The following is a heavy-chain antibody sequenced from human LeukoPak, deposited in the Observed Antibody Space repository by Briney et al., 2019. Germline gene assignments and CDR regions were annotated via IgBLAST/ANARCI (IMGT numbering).Heavy chain of an antibody. V-gene: IGHV3-21*01. D-gene: IGHD3-10*01. CDR1: GFTFSSYS. CDR2: ISSSSSYI. J-gene: IGHJ4*02. CDR3: ARAEVPAWYYYGSGSYHFDY. Sequence: GGSLRLSCAASGFTFSSYSMNWVRQAPGKGLEWVSSISSSSSYIYYADSVKGRFTISRDNAKNSLYLQMNSLRAEDTAVYYCARAEVPAWYYYGSGSYHFDYWGQGTLVTVSS.